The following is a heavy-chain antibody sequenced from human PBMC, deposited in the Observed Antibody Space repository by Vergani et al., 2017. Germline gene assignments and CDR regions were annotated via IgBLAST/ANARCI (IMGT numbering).Heavy chain of an antibody. CDR2: IYHSGST. Sequence: QVQLQESGPGLVKPPGTLSLTCAVSGGSISGTNWWSWVRQSPGKGLEWIGEIYHSGSTNYNPSLKRRVTISVDKSKNQFSLKLSSVTAADTAVYYCASNGYYCLDYWGRGTLVTVSS. CDR3: ASNGYYCLDY. V-gene: IGHV4-4*03. D-gene: IGHD3-22*01. CDR1: GGSISGTNW. J-gene: IGHJ4*02.